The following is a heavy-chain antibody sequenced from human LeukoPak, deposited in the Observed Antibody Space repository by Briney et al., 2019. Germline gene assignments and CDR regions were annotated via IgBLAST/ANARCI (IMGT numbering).Heavy chain of an antibody. CDR1: GFTFSSYW. CDR3: AREDQLHYYFDY. CDR2: INSDGSST. V-gene: IGHV3-74*01. J-gene: IGHJ4*02. D-gene: IGHD2-2*01. Sequence: PGGSLRLSCAASGFTFSSYWLHWVRQAPGKGLVWVSRINSDGSSTNYADSVKGRFTISRDNAKNTLYLQMNSLRAEDTAVYYCAREDQLHYYFDYWGQGTLVTVSS.